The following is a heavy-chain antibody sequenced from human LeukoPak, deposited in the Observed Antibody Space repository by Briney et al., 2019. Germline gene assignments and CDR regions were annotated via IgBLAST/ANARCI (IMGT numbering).Heavy chain of an antibody. CDR3: ASHMAVAYFDY. V-gene: IGHV3-23*01. Sequence: GGSLRLSCAASGFSFSTYAMSWVRQAPGMGLDWVSSISGSGRGTYYADSVKGRFTISRDNSKNTLYLQMNSPRAEDTAVYYCASHMAVAYFDYWGQGTLITVSS. CDR2: ISGSGRGT. D-gene: IGHD6-19*01. CDR1: GFSFSTYA. J-gene: IGHJ4*02.